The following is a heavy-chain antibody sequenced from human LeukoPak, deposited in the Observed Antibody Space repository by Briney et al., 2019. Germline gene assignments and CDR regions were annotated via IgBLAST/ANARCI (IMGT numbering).Heavy chain of an antibody. V-gene: IGHV4-59*01. J-gene: IGHJ6*02. D-gene: IGHD2-2*01. Sequence: SETLYLTCNVSGGSISSYYRSWIRQPPGKGLEWIGYIYYSGSTNYNPSLKSRVTISVDTSKNQFSLKLSSVTAADTAVYYCAREKVVVVPAATIYYYYYGMDVWGQGTTVTVSS. CDR2: IYYSGST. CDR1: GGSISSYY. CDR3: AREKVVVVPAATIYYYYYGMDV.